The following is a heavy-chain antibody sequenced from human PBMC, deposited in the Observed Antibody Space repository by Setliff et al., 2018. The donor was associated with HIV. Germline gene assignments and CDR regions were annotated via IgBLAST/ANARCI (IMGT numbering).Heavy chain of an antibody. D-gene: IGHD1-1*01. CDR2: IIPIFGTL. Sequence: RASVKVSCKASGGTFSNYAINWARQAPGQGLEWMGGIIPIFGTLSYAQKFQGRVTITTDASTSTAYMELSSLRSEDTAVYYCARFWEPQGHDAFDIWGQGTMVTVSS. J-gene: IGHJ3*02. CDR1: GGTFSNYA. CDR3: ARFWEPQGHDAFDI. V-gene: IGHV1-69*05.